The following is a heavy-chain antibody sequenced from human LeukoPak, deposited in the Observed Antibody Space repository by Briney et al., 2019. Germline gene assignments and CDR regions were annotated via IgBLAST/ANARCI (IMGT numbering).Heavy chain of an antibody. CDR3: ARDRDIVATIIDY. V-gene: IGHV1-69*04. CDR1: GGTFSSYA. J-gene: IGHJ4*02. D-gene: IGHD5-12*01. Sequence: SVKVSCKASGGTFSSYAISWVRQAPGQGLEWMGRIIPILGIANYAQKFQGRVTITADKSTSTAYMELSSLRSEDTAVYYCARDRDIVATIIDYWGQGTLVTVSS. CDR2: IIPILGIA.